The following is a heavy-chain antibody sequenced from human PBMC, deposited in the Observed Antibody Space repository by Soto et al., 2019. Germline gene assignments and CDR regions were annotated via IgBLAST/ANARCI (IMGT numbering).Heavy chain of an antibody. CDR1: GYTFTSYG. CDR3: ARVEELYCYGSGSYYLSIDP. J-gene: IGHJ5*02. CDR2: ISAYNGNT. V-gene: IGHV1-18*04. Sequence: ASVKVSCKASGYTFTSYGISWVRHAPGQGLEWIGWISAYNGNTNYAHQLQGRDTMTTDTSTSTPYMELRSLSSDDTAVYYCARVEELYCYGSGSYYLSIDPWGQGTMVSVYS. D-gene: IGHD3-10*01.